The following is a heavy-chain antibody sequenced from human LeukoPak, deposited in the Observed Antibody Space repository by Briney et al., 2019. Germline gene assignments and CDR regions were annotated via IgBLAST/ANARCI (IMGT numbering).Heavy chain of an antibody. V-gene: IGHV3-11*04. J-gene: IGHJ6*03. CDR2: ISSSGSII. CDR3: ARSPAGYYYYYYMDV. CDR1: GFTFSDYF. D-gene: IGHD1-14*01. Sequence: PGGSLRLSCAASGFTFSDYFMSWIRQAPGKGLEWLSYISSSGSIIHYADSVKGRFTISRDNAKTSLYLQMNSLRAEDTAVYYCARSPAGYYYYYYMDVWGKGTTVTISS.